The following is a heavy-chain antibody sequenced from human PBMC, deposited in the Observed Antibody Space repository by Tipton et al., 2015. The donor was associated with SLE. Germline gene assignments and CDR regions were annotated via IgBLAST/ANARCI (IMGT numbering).Heavy chain of an antibody. CDR1: GYSISSGYY. D-gene: IGHD7-27*01. Sequence: TLSLTCAVSGYSISSGYYWGWIRQPPGKGLEWIGSIYHSGSAYYNPSLKSRVTISADTSKNQFSLKLSSVTAADTAVYYCARAPHLTGSYYYYYMDVWGKGTTVTISS. V-gene: IGHV4-38-2*01. CDR3: ARAPHLTGSYYYYYMDV. CDR2: IYHSGSA. J-gene: IGHJ6*03.